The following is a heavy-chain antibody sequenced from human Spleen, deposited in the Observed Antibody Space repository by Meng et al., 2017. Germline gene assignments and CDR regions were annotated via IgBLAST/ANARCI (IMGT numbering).Heavy chain of an antibody. CDR3: ARGPTTMAHDFDY. CDR2: INHSGST. J-gene: IGHJ4*02. V-gene: IGHV4-34*01. D-gene: IGHD4-11*01. Sequence: QVQLQQWGAGLLKPSETLSLTCAVSGGSFCDYYWSWIRQPPGKGLEWIGEINHSGSTNYNPSLESRATISVDTSQNNLSLKLSSVTAADSAVYYCARGPTTMAHDFDYWGQGTLVTVSS. CDR1: GGSFCDYY.